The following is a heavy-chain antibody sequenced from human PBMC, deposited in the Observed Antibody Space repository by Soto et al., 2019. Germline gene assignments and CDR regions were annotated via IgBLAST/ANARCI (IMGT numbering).Heavy chain of an antibody. CDR3: ARFYNWFEP. Sequence: SETLSLTCTVSGGSISNYYWSCIRQPAGKGLEWIGRVYISGSPNYNPSLKSRVIMSVDTSKNQFSLKVSSVTAADTAVYYCARFYNWFEPWGKGTLVTVSS. CDR2: VYISGSP. V-gene: IGHV4-4*07. CDR1: GGSISNYY. J-gene: IGHJ5*02.